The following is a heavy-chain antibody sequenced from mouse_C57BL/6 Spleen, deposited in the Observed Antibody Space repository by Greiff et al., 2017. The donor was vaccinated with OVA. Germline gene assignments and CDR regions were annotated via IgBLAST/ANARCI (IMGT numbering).Heavy chain of an antibody. Sequence: VKLQQPGAELVKPGASVKMSCKASGYTFTSYWITWVKQRPGQGLEWIGDIYPGSGSTNYNEKFKSKATLTVDTSSSTAYMQLSSLTSEDSAVYYCARGGYYDYDGGFAYWGQGTLVTVSA. V-gene: IGHV1-55*01. CDR1: GYTFTSYW. J-gene: IGHJ3*01. CDR3: ARGGYYDYDGGFAY. CDR2: IYPGSGST. D-gene: IGHD2-4*01.